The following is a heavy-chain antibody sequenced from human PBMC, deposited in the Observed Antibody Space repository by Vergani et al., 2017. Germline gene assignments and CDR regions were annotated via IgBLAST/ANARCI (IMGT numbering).Heavy chain of an antibody. D-gene: IGHD1-26*01. CDR2: ISSSDDST. CDR3: ANFRGRYSPAFYFYGLDV. CDR1: GFTFSSYA. V-gene: IGHV3-23*01. J-gene: IGHJ6*02. Sequence: VQILQSGGGLVQPGGSLRLSCAASGFTFSSYAMSWVRQAPGTGLDWVSAISSSDDSTYYADSVKGRFTISRDNSKNTLYLQMNSLRDEDTAVYYCANFRGRYSPAFYFYGLDVWGQGTTVTVSS.